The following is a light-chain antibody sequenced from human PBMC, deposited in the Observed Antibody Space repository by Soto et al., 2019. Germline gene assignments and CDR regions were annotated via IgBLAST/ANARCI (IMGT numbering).Light chain of an antibody. Sequence: QSALTQPASVSGSPGQSITISCTGTSSDVGGYNYVSWYQQHPGKAPKLMIYEVSNRPSGVSNCFSGCKSGNTASLTISGLQAEDEADYYCSSFTSINTWVFGGGTKLTVL. CDR2: EVS. CDR3: SSFTSINTWV. CDR1: SSDVGGYNY. J-gene: IGLJ3*02. V-gene: IGLV2-14*01.